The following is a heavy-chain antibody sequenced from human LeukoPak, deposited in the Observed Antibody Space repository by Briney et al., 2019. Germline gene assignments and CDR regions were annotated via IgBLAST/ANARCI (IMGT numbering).Heavy chain of an antibody. Sequence: PSETLSLTCTVSGVSINSYYWSWVRQPPGRGLEWIGYIYYSGNTNYNPSLKSRVTISVDTSKNQFSLKPSSVTAADTAVYYCARAYTSWSFDYWGQGTLVTVSS. CDR3: ARAYTSWSFDY. D-gene: IGHD2-2*02. J-gene: IGHJ4*02. V-gene: IGHV4-59*01. CDR2: IYYSGNT. CDR1: GVSINSYY.